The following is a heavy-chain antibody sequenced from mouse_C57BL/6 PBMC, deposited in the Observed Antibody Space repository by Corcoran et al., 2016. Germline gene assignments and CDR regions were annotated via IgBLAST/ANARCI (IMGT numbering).Heavy chain of an antibody. V-gene: IGHV1-26*01. D-gene: IGHD1-1*01. J-gene: IGHJ1*03. Sequence: EVQLQQSGPELVKPGASVKISCKASEYTFTDYYMNWVKQSHGKSLEWIGDINPNNGGTSYNQKFKGKATLTVDKSSSTAYMELRSLTSEDSAVYYCARLGYGSPYWYFDVWGTGTTVTVSS. CDR1: EYTFTDYY. CDR3: ARLGYGSPYWYFDV. CDR2: INPNNGGT.